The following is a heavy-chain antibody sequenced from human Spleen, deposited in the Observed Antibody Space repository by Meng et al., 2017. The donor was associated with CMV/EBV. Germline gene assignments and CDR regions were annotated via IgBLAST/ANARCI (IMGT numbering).Heavy chain of an antibody. CDR2: INTNTGNP. CDR1: GYTFTSYA. Sequence: ASVKVSCKASGYTFTSYAMNWVRQAPGQGLEWMGWINTNTGNPTYAQGFTGQFVFSLDTSVNTAYLQIYNLKTEDTAVYYCARDMEYSSSSYFFDYWGQGTLVTVSS. V-gene: IGHV7-4-1*01. J-gene: IGHJ4*02. CDR3: ARDMEYSSSSYFFDY. D-gene: IGHD6-6*01.